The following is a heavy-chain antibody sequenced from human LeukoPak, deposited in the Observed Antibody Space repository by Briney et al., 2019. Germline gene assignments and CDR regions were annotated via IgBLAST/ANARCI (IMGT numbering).Heavy chain of an antibody. D-gene: IGHD1-26*01. CDR2: INPSGGST. CDR3: ARDLVSPVVGATGDY. Sequence: VASVKVSCKASGYTFTSYYKHWVRQAPGQGLEWMGIINPSGGSTSYAQKFQGRVTMTRDTSTSTVYMELSSLRSEDTAVYYCARDLVSPVVGATGDYWGQGTLVTVSS. CDR1: GYTFTSYY. J-gene: IGHJ4*02. V-gene: IGHV1-46*01.